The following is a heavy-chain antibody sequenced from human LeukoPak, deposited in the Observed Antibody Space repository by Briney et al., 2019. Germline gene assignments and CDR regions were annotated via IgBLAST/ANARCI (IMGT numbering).Heavy chain of an antibody. CDR2: IYYSGST. J-gene: IGHJ4*02. CDR1: GGSISSSSYY. CDR3: ARDLPDYGGENSIDY. Sequence: SENLSLTCTVSGGSISSSSYYWGWIRQPPGKGLEWIGSIYYSGSTYYNPSLKSRVTISVDTSKNQFSLKLSSVTAADTAVYYCARDLPDYGGENSIDYWGQGTLVTVSS. V-gene: IGHV4-39*07. D-gene: IGHD4-23*01.